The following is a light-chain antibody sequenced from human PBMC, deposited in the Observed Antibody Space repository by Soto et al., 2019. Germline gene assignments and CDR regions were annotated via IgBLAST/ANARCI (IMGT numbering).Light chain of an antibody. J-gene: IGLJ1*01. V-gene: IGLV1-51*01. CDR1: SSNIGGNS. CDR3: GSWDSSLSAYV. Sequence: QSVVTQPPSVSAAPGQKVTISCSGSSSNIGGNSVSWYQQLPGTAPKLPIYDDNKRPSGIPDRFSGSKSGTSATLGITGFQTGDEADYYCGSWDSSLSAYVFGTGTKVTAL. CDR2: DDN.